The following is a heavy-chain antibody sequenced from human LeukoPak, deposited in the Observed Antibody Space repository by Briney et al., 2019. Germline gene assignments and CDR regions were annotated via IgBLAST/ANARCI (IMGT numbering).Heavy chain of an antibody. CDR3: AKEGSGYSYDDY. CDR1: GFTFSTYW. Sequence: GGSLRLSCAASGFTFSTYWMHWVRQAPGKGLVWVSHIRTDGSTTTYADSVKGRFTISRDNAKNTLYLQMNSLRAEDTAVYYCAKEGSGYSYDDYWGQGTLVTVSS. D-gene: IGHD5-18*01. V-gene: IGHV3-74*01. J-gene: IGHJ4*02. CDR2: IRTDGSTT.